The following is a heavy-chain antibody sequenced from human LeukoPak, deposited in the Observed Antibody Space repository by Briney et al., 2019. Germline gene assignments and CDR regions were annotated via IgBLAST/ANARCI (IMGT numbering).Heavy chain of an antibody. CDR3: ASSFASSWYGMDV. J-gene: IGHJ6*02. CDR2: INPSGGST. D-gene: IGHD6-13*01. CDR1: GYTFTSYY. V-gene: IGHV1-46*01. Sequence: ASVKVSCKASGYTFTSYYMHWVRQAPGQGLEWMGIINPSGGSTSYAQKFQGRVTITGDTSASTAYMELSSLRSEDTAVYYCASSFASSWYGMDVWGQGTTVTVS.